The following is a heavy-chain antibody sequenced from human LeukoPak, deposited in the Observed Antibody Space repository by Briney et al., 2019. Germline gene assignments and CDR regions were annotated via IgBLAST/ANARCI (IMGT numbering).Heavy chain of an antibody. J-gene: IGHJ4*02. CDR3: ARGVEPLAANTLAY. D-gene: IGHD1-14*01. CDR2: LYSDGNT. Sequence: GGSLRLSCAASGFTVITHDMTWVRQAPGKGLEWVSVLYSDGNTKYADSVQGRFTISRDNSKNTLYLEMDSLSPDDTAVNYCARGVEPLAANTLAYWGQGTLVTVSS. CDR1: GFTVITHD. V-gene: IGHV3-53*01.